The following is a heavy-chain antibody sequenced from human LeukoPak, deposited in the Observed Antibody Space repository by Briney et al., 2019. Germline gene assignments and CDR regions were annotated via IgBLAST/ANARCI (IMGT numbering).Heavy chain of an antibody. Sequence: GGSLRLSCAASGNYWMHWVRQVPGKGLVWVSHINSDGSWTSYADSVKGRFTISRDNAKNSLYLQMNSLRAEDTAVYYCAREYCSGGSCYSSLDAFDIWGQGTMVTVSS. V-gene: IGHV3-74*01. D-gene: IGHD2-15*01. J-gene: IGHJ3*02. CDR2: INSDGSWT. CDR3: AREYCSGGSCYSSLDAFDI. CDR1: GNYW.